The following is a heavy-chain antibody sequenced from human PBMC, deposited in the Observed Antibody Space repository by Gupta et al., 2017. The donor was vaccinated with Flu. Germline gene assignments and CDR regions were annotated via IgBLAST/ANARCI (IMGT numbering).Heavy chain of an antibody. Sequence: EVRLVVSGGGLVQPGGSLSLSCAASGFSFGNYWLSWVRQAPGKGPGWVAAIKEDGSESHYVDSVKGRFTISRDNAKNSLSLQMDSLRVEDTAIYYCVVEVRFLEWLAFPDDDPWGQGTLVTVSS. CDR3: VVEVRFLEWLAFPDDDP. D-gene: IGHD3-3*01. CDR2: IKEDGSES. CDR1: GFSFGNYW. V-gene: IGHV3-7*01. J-gene: IGHJ5*02.